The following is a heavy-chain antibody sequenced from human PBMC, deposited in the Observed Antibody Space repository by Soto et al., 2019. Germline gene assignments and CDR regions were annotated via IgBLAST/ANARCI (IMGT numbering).Heavy chain of an antibody. Sequence: QVQLVQSGAEVKTPGASVMLSCKASGYTFTDYAIQWVRQAPGQRLEWLGWIISVSGKTDYSQKFQGRLSMTRDTSASTAYMALNSLRSEDTAVYFCVRGRRTCTTDQCYSDFDYWGQGSLVTVSS. J-gene: IGHJ4*02. CDR2: IISVSGKT. CDR3: VRGRRTCTTDQCYSDFDY. V-gene: IGHV1-3*01. D-gene: IGHD2-21*01. CDR1: GYTFTDYA.